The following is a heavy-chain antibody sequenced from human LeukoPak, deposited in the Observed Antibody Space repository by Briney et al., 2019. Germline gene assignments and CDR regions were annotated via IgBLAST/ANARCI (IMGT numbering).Heavy chain of an antibody. CDR2: IYYSGST. V-gene: IGHV4-39*07. Sequence: SETLSLTCTVSGGSISSSSYYWGWIRQPPGKGLEWIGSIYYSGSTYYNPSLKSRVTISVDTSKNQFSLKLSSVTAADTAVYYRARVSYDSSGYNYWGREPWSPSPQ. J-gene: IGHJ4*02. CDR3: ARVSYDSSGYNY. D-gene: IGHD3-22*01. CDR1: GGSISSSSYY.